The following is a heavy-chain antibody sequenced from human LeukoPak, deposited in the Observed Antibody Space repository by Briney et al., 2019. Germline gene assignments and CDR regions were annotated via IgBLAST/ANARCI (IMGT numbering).Heavy chain of an antibody. J-gene: IGHJ4*02. D-gene: IGHD3-10*01. CDR3: ARGPRPTYYYGSGSYYNSLHFDY. CDR1: GGSISSSRYC. Sequence: SETLSVTCTVSGGSISSSRYCWGWVRHPPGNGLEWIGCIYYSGSTYHNPSLKSRVTISVDTSKNQFSLKLSSVTAADTAVYYCARGPRPTYYYGSGSYYNSLHFDYWGQGTLVTVSS. V-gene: IGHV4-39*01. CDR2: IYYSGST.